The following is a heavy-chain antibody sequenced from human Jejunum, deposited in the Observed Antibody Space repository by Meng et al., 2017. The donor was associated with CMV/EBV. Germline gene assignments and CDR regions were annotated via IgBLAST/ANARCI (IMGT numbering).Heavy chain of an antibody. Sequence: SGFIFDDYAMFGVRQAPGKGLEWVAGINWNGDSSSYADSLKGRLTISRDNAKNSLYLQINSLTVEDTALYHCAKAIDSYLLRAFDIWGQGTMVTVSS. CDR3: AKAIDSYLLRAFDI. CDR1: GFIFDDYA. V-gene: IGHV3-20*01. CDR2: INWNGDSS. D-gene: IGHD3-10*01. J-gene: IGHJ3*02.